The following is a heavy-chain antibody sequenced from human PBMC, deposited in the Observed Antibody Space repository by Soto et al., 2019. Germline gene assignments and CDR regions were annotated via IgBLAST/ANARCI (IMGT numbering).Heavy chain of an antibody. CDR2: IYYSGST. V-gene: IGHV4-39*01. CDR3: ARHIVVVPAANLGAGYNWFDP. J-gene: IGHJ5*02. Sequence: QLQLQESGPGLVKPSETLSLTCTVSGGSISSSSYYWGWIRQPPGKGLEWIGSIYYSGSTYYNPSLKSRVTISVDTSKNQFSLKLSSVTAADTAVYYCARHIVVVPAANLGAGYNWFDPWGQGTLVTVSS. CDR1: GGSISSSSYY. D-gene: IGHD2-2*01.